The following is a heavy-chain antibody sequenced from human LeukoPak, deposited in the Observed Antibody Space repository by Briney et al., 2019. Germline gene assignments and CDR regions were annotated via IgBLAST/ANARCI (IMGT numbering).Heavy chain of an antibody. CDR1: GFTFSSYS. V-gene: IGHV3-21*01. J-gene: IGHJ6*02. CDR3: ARDEQFDYYGMDV. CDR2: ISSSSSYI. Sequence: PGGSLRLSCAASGFTFSSYSMNWVRQAPGKGLEWVSSISSSSSYIYYADSVKGRFTISGDNAKNSLYLQMNSLRAEDTAVYYCARDEQFDYYGMDVWGQGTTVTVSS. D-gene: IGHD6-19*01.